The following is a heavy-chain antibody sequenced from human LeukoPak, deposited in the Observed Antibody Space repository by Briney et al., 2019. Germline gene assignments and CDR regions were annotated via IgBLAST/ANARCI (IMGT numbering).Heavy chain of an antibody. CDR1: RFTFSDYY. J-gene: IGHJ4*02. CDR2: ISSSSSYT. D-gene: IGHD5-12*01. V-gene: IGHV3-11*06. CDR3: ARAQRGGYPVDFDY. Sequence: PGGSLRLSCAASRFTFSDYYMSWIRQAPGKGLEWVSYISSSSSYTNYADSVKGRFTISRDNAKNSLYLQMNSLRAEDTAVYYCARAQRGGYPVDFDYWGQGTLVTVSS.